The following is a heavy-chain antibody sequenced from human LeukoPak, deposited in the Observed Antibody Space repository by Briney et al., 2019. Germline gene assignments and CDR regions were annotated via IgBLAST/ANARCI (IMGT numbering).Heavy chain of an antibody. CDR2: MNPFSGNT. Sequence: GASVKVSCKASGYTFTNYDTHWVRQATGQGLEWMGWMNPFSGNTGYAQNFQGRITITRNTSISTAYMELSSLRSEDTAVYYCARTQHLVLRSPLDPWGQGTLVTVSS. V-gene: IGHV1-8*03. J-gene: IGHJ5*02. CDR3: ARTQHLVLRSPLDP. CDR1: GYTFTNYD. D-gene: IGHD6-13*01.